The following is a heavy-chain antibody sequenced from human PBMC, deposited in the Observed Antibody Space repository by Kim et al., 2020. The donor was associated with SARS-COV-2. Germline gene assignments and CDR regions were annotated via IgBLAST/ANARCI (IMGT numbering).Heavy chain of an antibody. CDR3: ARDRRGWFGELLQIDY. V-gene: IGHV4-59*13. CDR2: IYYSGST. CDR1: GGSISSYY. Sequence: SETLSLTCTVSGGSISSYYWSWIRQPPGKGLEWIGYIYYSGSTNYNPSLKSRVTISVDTSKNQFSLKLSSVTAADTAVYYCARDRRGWFGELLQIDYWGQGTLVTVSS. D-gene: IGHD3-10*01. J-gene: IGHJ4*02.